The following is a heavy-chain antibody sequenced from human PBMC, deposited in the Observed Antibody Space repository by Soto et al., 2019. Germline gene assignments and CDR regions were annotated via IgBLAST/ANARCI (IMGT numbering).Heavy chain of an antibody. J-gene: IGHJ5*02. Sequence: ASVKVSCKASGGTFSSYAISWVRQAPGQGLEWMGGIIPIFGTANYAQKFQGRVTITADESTSTAYMELSSLRSEDTAVYYCAREAPSPHRKNNWLAPWGQGTLVTVS. CDR2: IIPIFGTA. D-gene: IGHD2-2*01. CDR1: GGTFSSYA. V-gene: IGHV1-69*13. CDR3: AREAPSPHRKNNWLAP.